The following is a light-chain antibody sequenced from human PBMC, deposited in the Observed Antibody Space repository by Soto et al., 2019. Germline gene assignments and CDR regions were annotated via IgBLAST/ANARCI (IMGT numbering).Light chain of an antibody. V-gene: IGKV2-30*01. Sequence: DVVMTQSPLSLPVTLGQPASISCRSSQSLVSSNGNTFLIWFQQRPGQSPRRLIYKVSNRDSAVPDRFAGSGSGTDFTLEISRVEAEDVGVYYCKQATHWHWTFGQGTKVEIK. CDR3: KQATHWHWT. CDR2: KVS. CDR1: QSLVSSNGNTF. J-gene: IGKJ1*01.